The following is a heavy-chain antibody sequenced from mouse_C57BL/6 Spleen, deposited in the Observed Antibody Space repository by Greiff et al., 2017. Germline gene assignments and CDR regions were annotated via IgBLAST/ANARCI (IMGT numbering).Heavy chain of an antibody. CDR1: GFTFSDYY. J-gene: IGHJ2*01. D-gene: IGHD2-3*01. V-gene: IGHV5-16*01. Sequence: EVKLMESEGGLVQPGSSMKLSCTASGFTFSDYYMAWVRQVPEKGLEWVANINYDGSSTYYLDSLKSRFIISRDNAKNILYLQMSSLKSEDTATYYCARGGWLLDYWGQGTTLTVSS. CDR3: ARGGWLLDY. CDR2: INYDGSST.